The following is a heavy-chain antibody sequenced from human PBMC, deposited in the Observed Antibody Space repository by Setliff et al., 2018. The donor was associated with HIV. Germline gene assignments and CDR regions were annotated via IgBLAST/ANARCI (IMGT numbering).Heavy chain of an antibody. Sequence: SETLSLTCAVSGYSISSGYYWGWIRQPPGKGLEWIGSIYHSGSTYYNPSLKSRFTISRDNARDTLYLEMNSLRVEDTAVYYCARDFDWPQACWGQGTLVTVSS. D-gene: IGHD3-9*01. CDR2: IYHSGST. CDR1: GYSISSGYY. J-gene: IGHJ4*02. V-gene: IGHV4-38-2*01. CDR3: ARDFDWPQAC.